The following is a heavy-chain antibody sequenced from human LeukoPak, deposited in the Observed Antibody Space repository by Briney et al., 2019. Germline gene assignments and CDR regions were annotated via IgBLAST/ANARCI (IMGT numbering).Heavy chain of an antibody. Sequence: GGSLRLSCAASGFTFSSYWMSWVRQAPGKGLEWVANIKQYGSDKYYMDSVKGRFTISRDNAKNSLYLQMNSLRAEETAVYYCARASFQRVNSHAARFDYWGQGTLVTVSS. CDR1: GFTFSSYW. CDR2: IKQYGSDK. CDR3: ARASFQRVNSHAARFDY. V-gene: IGHV3-7*05. J-gene: IGHJ4*02. D-gene: IGHD5-18*01.